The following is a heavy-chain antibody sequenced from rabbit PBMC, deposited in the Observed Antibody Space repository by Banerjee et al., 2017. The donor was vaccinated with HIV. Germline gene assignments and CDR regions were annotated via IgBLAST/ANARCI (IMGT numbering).Heavy chain of an antibody. CDR1: GFSFSTRYY. D-gene: IGHD1-1*01. Sequence: QSLEESGGGLVQPEGSLTLTCTASGFSFSTRYYMCWVRQAPGKGLEWIGCIGIGATGNNYYASWAKGRFTVSKTSSTTLTLQMTSLTAADTATYFCARSTSSDRDLWGQGTLVTVS. V-gene: IGHV1S40*01. CDR2: IGIGATGNN. J-gene: IGHJ3*01. CDR3: ARSTSSDRDL.